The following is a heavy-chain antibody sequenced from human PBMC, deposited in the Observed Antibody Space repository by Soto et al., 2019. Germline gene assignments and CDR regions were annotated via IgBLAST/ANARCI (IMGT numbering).Heavy chain of an antibody. Sequence: QVQLQQWGAGLLKPSETLSLTCAVYGGAFSGYYWTWIRQPPGTGLEWIGEINHSGSTNYNPSLKSRVTTSVDTSKNQFSLKLTSVTAADTAVYYCARDKITCLFDYWGQGTLVTVSS. CDR3: ARDKITCLFDY. CDR2: INHSGST. D-gene: IGHD3-10*01. J-gene: IGHJ4*02. V-gene: IGHV4-34*01. CDR1: GGAFSGYY.